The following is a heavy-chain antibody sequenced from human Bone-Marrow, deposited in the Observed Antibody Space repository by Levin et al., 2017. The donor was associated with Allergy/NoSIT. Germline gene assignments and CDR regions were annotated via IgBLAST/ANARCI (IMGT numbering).Heavy chain of an antibody. V-gene: IGHV3-53*01. D-gene: IGHD6-13*01. Sequence: GESLKISCAASGFTVSTNYMSWVRQAPGKGLECVSVIYSGGSTYYADSVRGRFTISRDNSKNTLYLQMNSLRAEDTAVYYCARASIAAAGYYFDYWGQGTLVTVSS. CDR2: IYSGGST. CDR1: GFTVSTNY. J-gene: IGHJ4*02. CDR3: ARASIAAAGYYFDY.